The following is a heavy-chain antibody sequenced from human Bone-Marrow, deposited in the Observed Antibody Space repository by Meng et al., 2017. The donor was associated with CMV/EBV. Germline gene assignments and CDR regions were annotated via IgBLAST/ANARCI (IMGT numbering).Heavy chain of an antibody. D-gene: IGHD3-22*01. J-gene: IGHJ4*02. CDR2: IGGSGDST. CDR1: GFTFSGYA. V-gene: IGHV3-23*01. CDR3: ARVNYYETTSYYRY. Sequence: GGSLRLSCAASGFTFSGYAITWVRQAPGKGLEWVSGIGGSGDSTYYADSVKGRFTISRDNAKNSLYLQMNSLRAEDTAVYYCARVNYYETTSYYRYWGQGTLVTVSS.